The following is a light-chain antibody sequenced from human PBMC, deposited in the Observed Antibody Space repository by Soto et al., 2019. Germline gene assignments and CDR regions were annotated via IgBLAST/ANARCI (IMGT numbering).Light chain of an antibody. CDR3: QQYNSYS. J-gene: IGKJ1*01. Sequence: DIHLVQSHSTLPASVGDRVTIICRASQSISNWLAWYQQKPGTAPKVLIYHASNLQSGVPSRFSGSGSGTEFTLTIIRLQPDEFASYYCQQYNSYSFGQGTKVDI. CDR1: QSISNW. V-gene: IGKV1-5*02. CDR2: HAS.